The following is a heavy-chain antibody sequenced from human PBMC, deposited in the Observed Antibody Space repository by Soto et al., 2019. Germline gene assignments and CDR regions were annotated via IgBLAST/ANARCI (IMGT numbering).Heavy chain of an antibody. J-gene: IGHJ4*02. CDR1: GGSFSGYY. Sequence: QVQLQQWGAGLLKPSETLSLTCAVYGGSFSGYYWSWIRQPPGKGLEWIGEINHSGSTNYNPSLKSRVTISVDTSKNQLSLKLSSVTAADTAVYYCARAGEVGELFFDYWGQGTLVTVSS. CDR2: INHSGST. V-gene: IGHV4-34*01. D-gene: IGHD3-10*01. CDR3: ARAGEVGELFFDY.